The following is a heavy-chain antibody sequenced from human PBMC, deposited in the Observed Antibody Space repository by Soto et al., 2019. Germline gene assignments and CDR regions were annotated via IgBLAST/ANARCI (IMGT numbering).Heavy chain of an antibody. CDR3: ARQFDTSGWYDN. CDR2: IYPGDSDT. CDR1: GYSFTSYW. V-gene: IGHV5-51*01. Sequence: GGSLKISCKGSGYSFTSYWIAWVRQMPGKVLECMGIIYPGDSDTRYSPSFEGQVTISADKSINTAYLQWSSLKASDSAMYYCARQFDTSGWYDNWGQGTLVTVSS. J-gene: IGHJ5*02. D-gene: IGHD6-19*01.